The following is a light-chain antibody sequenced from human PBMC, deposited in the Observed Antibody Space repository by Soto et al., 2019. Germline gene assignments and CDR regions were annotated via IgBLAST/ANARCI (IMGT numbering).Light chain of an antibody. Sequence: DIQMTQSPSSLSASVGDRVTITCRASQSISTYLNWYQQKPGKAPKLLIYAASSLESGVPSRFTGSGSGTDFTLTLSRLQPEDFANYLRHQTFITPLMFGQGTKVDIK. V-gene: IGKV1-39*01. CDR2: AAS. J-gene: IGKJ1*01. CDR3: HQTFITPLM. CDR1: QSISTY.